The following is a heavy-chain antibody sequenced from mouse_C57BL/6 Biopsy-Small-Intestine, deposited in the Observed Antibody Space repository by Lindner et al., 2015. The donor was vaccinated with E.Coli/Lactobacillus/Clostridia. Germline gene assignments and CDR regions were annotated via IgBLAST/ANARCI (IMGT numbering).Heavy chain of an antibody. CDR2: IDPEDGDT. CDR3: TIGGYPAWFAY. J-gene: IGHJ3*01. CDR1: GFNIKDYY. D-gene: IGHD2-2*01. V-gene: IGHV14-1*01. Sequence: VQLQESGAELVRPGASVKLSCTASGFNIKDYYMHWVKQRPEQGLEWIGRIDPEDGDTEYAPKFQGKATMTADTSSNTAYLQLSSLTSEDTAVYYCTIGGYPAWFAYWGQGTLVTVSA.